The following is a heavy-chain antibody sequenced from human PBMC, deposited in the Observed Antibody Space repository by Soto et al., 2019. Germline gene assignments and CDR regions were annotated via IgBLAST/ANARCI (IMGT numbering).Heavy chain of an antibody. CDR1: GFTFTDYT. Sequence: GSLRLSCGASGFTFTDYTINWVRQAPGKGLEWVSSISSSSRYIYYADSVKGRFTISRDNTKNSVYLQMSSLRAEDTALYYCARDYYYDSSGKDYWGQGTLVTVSS. D-gene: IGHD3-22*01. J-gene: IGHJ4*02. V-gene: IGHV3-21*01. CDR2: ISSSSRYI. CDR3: ARDYYYDSSGKDY.